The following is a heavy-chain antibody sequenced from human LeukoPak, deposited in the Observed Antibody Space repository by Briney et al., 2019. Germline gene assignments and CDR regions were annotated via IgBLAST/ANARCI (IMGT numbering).Heavy chain of an antibody. CDR2: INSDGSST. CDR1: GFTFSSYW. Sequence: PGGSLRLSCAASGFTFSSYWMHWVRHAPGKGLVWVSRINSDGSSTNYADSVKGRFTISRDNAKNTLYLQMNSLRAEDTAVYYCARDQGGSSWYGFDYWGQGTLVTVSS. D-gene: IGHD6-13*01. CDR3: ARDQGGSSWYGFDY. V-gene: IGHV3-74*01. J-gene: IGHJ4*02.